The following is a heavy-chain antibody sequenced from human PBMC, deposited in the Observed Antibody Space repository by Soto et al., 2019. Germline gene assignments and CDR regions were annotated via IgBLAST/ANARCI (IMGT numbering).Heavy chain of an antibody. CDR3: AKAHYYGSGSNYYYYYGMDV. J-gene: IGHJ6*02. V-gene: IGHV3-23*01. CDR1: GFTFSSYA. CDR2: ISGSGGST. Sequence: GGSLRLSCAASGFTFSSYAMSWVRQAPGKGLEWVSAISGSGGSTYYADSMKGRFTISRDNSKNTLYLQMNSLRAEDTAVYYCAKAHYYGSGSNYYYYYGMDVWGQGTTVTVSS. D-gene: IGHD3-10*01.